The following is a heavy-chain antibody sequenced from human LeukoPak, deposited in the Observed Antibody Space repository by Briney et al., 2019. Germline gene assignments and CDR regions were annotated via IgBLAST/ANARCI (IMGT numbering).Heavy chain of an antibody. D-gene: IGHD4/OR15-4a*01. J-gene: IGHJ5*02. CDR3: ARISAPNVGWFDP. CDR2: ISAYNGNT. CDR1: GYTFTSYG. V-gene: IGHV1-18*01. Sequence: GASVKISCKASGYTFTSYGISGVRQAPGQGLEWIGWISAYNGNTNYAQKLQGRVTMTTDTSTSTAYMELRTLRSDDTAVYYCARISAPNVGWFDPWGQGTLVTVSS.